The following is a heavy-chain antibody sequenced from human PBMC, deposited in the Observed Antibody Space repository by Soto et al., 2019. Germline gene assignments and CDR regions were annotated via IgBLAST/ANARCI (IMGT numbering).Heavy chain of an antibody. CDR3: ARGKVLNLVITIFGVGVKWFDP. V-gene: IGHV4-31*03. CDR2: IYYSGST. Sequence: SETLSLTCTVSGGSISRGGYYWSWIRQHPGKGLEWIGYIYYSGSTYYNPSLKSRVTISVDTSKNQFSLKLSSVTAADTAVYYCARGKVLNLVITIFGVGVKWFDPWGQGTLVTVS. CDR1: GGSISRGGYY. J-gene: IGHJ5*02. D-gene: IGHD3-3*01.